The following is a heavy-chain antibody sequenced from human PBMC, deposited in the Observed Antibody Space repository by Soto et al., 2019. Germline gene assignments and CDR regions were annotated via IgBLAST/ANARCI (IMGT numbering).Heavy chain of an antibody. CDR1: GGTFSSYA. V-gene: IGHV1-69*13. CDR2: IIPIFGTA. Sequence: VASVKVSCKASGGTFSSYAISWVRQAPGQGLEWMGGIIPIFGTANYAQKFQGRVTITADESTSTAYMELSSLRSEDTAVYYCARVPRAGPFDIWGQGTMVTVSS. J-gene: IGHJ3*02. CDR3: ARVPRAGPFDI.